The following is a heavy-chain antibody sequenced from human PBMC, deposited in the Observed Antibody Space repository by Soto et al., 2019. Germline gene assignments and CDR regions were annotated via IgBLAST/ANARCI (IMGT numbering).Heavy chain of an antibody. CDR3: ARDRVLGSGSCEN. Sequence: EVQLVESGGGLVQPGGSLRLSCAASGLTFSSYWMHWFRQVRGKGLVWVSRIRADGSGANYAESVKGRFTITRDNAKNKLDLQMNSLRAEDTALYYCARDRVLGSGSCENWGQGTLVTVS. V-gene: IGHV3-74*01. D-gene: IGHD3-10*02. CDR2: IRADGSGA. J-gene: IGHJ4*02. CDR1: GLTFSSYW.